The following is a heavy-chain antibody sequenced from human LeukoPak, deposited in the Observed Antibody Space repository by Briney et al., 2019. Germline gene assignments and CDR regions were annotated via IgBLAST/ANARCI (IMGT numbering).Heavy chain of an antibody. CDR3: ARDRLTSGSYFFDY. J-gene: IGHJ4*02. CDR1: GFTFTNFA. D-gene: IGHD1-26*01. V-gene: IGHV3-23*01. CDR2: FSVSDTTT. Sequence: GGSLRLSLAASGFTFTNFAKSWVRQAPGKGLEWVSGFSVSDTTTHYADSVKGRFTISRDNSRNTLYLQMNSLRAEDTAVYYCARDRLTSGSYFFDYWGQGTLVTVSS.